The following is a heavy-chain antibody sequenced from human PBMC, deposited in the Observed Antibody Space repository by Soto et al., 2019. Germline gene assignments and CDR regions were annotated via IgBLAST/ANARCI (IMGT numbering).Heavy chain of an antibody. CDR2: IGSAGDT. V-gene: IGHV3-13*01. CDR3: VRAPYDYGLYWYFDR. Sequence: PGGSLRLSCAASGFTFSRYDMHWVRQAIGKGLEWVSAIGSAGDTYYPDSVKGRFTVSRENAKNSLYLQLNSLRAEDTAVYYCVRAPYDYGLYWYFDRWGRGTVVTVSS. D-gene: IGHD4-17*01. J-gene: IGHJ2*01. CDR1: GFTFSRYD.